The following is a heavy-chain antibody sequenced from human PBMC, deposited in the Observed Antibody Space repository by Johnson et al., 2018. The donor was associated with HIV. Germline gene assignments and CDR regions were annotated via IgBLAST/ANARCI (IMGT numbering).Heavy chain of an antibody. CDR1: GFTFSSYA. D-gene: IGHD1-26*01. CDR2: IKEDGSEE. Sequence: VQLVESGGGVVQPGRSLRLSCAASGFTFSSYAMHWVRQAPGKGLEWVANIKEDGSEEYYVDSVKGRFTISRDNAKNSLYLQMNSLRAEDTAVYYGARERGEGGSYYSFRRDAFDIWGQGTMVTVSS. CDR3: ARERGEGGSYYSFRRDAFDI. V-gene: IGHV3-7*01. J-gene: IGHJ3*02.